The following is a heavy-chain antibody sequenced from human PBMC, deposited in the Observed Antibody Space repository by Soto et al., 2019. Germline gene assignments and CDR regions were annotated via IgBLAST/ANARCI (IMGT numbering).Heavy chain of an antibody. CDR3: ARHYCSSTSCYPVYYYYYGMDV. D-gene: IGHD2-2*01. CDR2: VYPGDSDT. J-gene: IGHJ6*02. V-gene: IGHV5-51*01. Sequence: GESLKISCKGSGYSFTSYWIDWVRQMPGQGLACMGIVYPGDSDTRYSPSFQGQVTISADKSISTAYLQWSSLKASDTAMYYCARHYCSSTSCYPVYYYYYGMDVWGQGTTVTFSS. CDR1: GYSFTSYW.